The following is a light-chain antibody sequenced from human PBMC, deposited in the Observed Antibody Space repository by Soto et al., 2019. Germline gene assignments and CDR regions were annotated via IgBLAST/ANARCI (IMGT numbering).Light chain of an antibody. V-gene: IGKV3D-15*01. CDR2: GAS. CDR3: QQYNKWPRT. J-gene: IGKJ1*01. Sequence: IVLTQSPGTLSLSPGERATLSCRASQSVSNNLAWYQQKPGQAPRLLIYGASSRATGIPDRFSGSGSGTEFTLTISSLQSEDFAVYYCQQYNKWPRTFGQGTKVDI. CDR1: QSVSNN.